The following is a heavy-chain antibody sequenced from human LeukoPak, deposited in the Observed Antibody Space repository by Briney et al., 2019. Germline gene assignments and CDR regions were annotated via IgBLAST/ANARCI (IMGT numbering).Heavy chain of an antibody. J-gene: IGHJ4*02. D-gene: IGHD3-22*01. CDR3: ARVGSEVVDFDY. CDR1: GGSISSGGYY. CDR2: IYYSGST. Sequence: SQTLSLTCTVSGGSISSGGYYWSWIRQHPGKGLEWIGYIYYSGSTYYNPSLKSRVTISVDTSKNQISLKLSSVTAADTAVYYCARVGSEVVDFDYWGQGTLVTVSS. V-gene: IGHV4-31*03.